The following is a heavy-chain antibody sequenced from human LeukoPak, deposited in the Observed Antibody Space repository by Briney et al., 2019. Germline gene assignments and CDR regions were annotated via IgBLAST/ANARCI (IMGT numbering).Heavy chain of an antibody. J-gene: IGHJ4*02. CDR2: IKHDGSEK. CDR1: GFTFSSYW. D-gene: IGHD3-22*01. CDR3: SAGYDTPY. V-gene: IGHV3-7*01. Sequence: GGSLRLSCAASGFTFSSYWMTWVRQTPGKGLEWVANIKHDGSEKYYVESVKGRFTISRDNAKNSLYLQMNSLRAEDTAVYYCSAGYDTPYWGQGTLVTVSS.